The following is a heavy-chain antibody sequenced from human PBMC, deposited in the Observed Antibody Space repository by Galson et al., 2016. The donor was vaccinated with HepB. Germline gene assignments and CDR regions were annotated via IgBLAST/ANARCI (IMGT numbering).Heavy chain of an antibody. V-gene: IGHV1-2*04. D-gene: IGHD2-15*01. CDR3: ARDRSGGDAFNI. J-gene: IGHJ3*02. CDR2: INPNSGGT. CDR1: GYTFTDYY. Sequence: SVKVSCKASGYTFTDYYMHWVRQAPGQGLEWMGWINPNSGGTNYAQKLQGWVTMTRDTSISTVYLELSRLTSDDTAMYYCARDRSGGDAFNIWGQGTMVTVSS.